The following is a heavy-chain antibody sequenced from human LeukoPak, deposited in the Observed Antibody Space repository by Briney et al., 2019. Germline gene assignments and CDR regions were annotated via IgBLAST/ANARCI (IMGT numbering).Heavy chain of an antibody. Sequence: SETLSLTCTVSGGSLHNYYWSWIRQPPGKGLEWIGEINHIGMTSYNPSLKSRVTTSVDTSKKQFSLRLSSVTAADTAMYYCARQLQYNFAYWGQGTLVTVSS. CDR1: GGSLHNYY. V-gene: IGHV4-34*01. D-gene: IGHD5-24*01. CDR3: ARQLQYNFAY. CDR2: INHIGMT. J-gene: IGHJ4*02.